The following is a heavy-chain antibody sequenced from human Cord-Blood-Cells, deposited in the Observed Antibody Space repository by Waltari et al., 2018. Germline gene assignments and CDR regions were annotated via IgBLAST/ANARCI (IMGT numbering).Heavy chain of an antibody. Sequence: QVQLVQSGAEVKKPGSSVKVSCKASGGPFSSYAISWVRPAPGQGLEWMGGIIPIFGTANYAQKFQGRVTITADESTSTAYMELSSLRSEDTAVYYCARPYDFWSGSFDYWGQGTLVTVSS. V-gene: IGHV1-69*01. J-gene: IGHJ4*02. CDR1: GGPFSSYA. CDR3: ARPYDFWSGSFDY. D-gene: IGHD3-3*01. CDR2: IIPIFGTA.